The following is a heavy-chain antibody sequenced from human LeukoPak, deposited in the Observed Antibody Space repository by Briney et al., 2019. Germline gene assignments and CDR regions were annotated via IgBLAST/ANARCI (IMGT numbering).Heavy chain of an antibody. CDR2: IYYSGST. Sequence: PSETLSLTCTVSGGSISSYYWSWIRQPPGKGLEWIGYIYYSGSTNYNPSLKSRVTISVDTSKNQFSLKLSSVTAADTAVYYCARQVGWWFGEFPGYFDYWGQGTLVTVSS. CDR1: GGSISSYY. V-gene: IGHV4-59*08. CDR3: ARQVGWWFGEFPGYFDY. D-gene: IGHD3-10*01. J-gene: IGHJ4*02.